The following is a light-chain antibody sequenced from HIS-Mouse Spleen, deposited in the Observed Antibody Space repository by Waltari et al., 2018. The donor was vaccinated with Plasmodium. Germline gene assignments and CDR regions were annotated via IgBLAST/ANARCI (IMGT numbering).Light chain of an antibody. V-gene: IGKV1-5*03. CDR1: QSISIR. J-gene: IGKJ1*01. CDR2: KAS. CDR3: QQYNSHSWT. Sequence: DIQMTQSPSTLSASVGDRVTITCRASQSISIRLAGYQQKPGKAPKLLIYKASSFESGVPSRFSGSGSGTEFTLTISSLQPDDFATYYCQQYNSHSWTFGQGTKVEIK.